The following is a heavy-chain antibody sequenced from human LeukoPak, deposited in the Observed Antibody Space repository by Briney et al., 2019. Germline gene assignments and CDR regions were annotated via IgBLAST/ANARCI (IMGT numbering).Heavy chain of an antibody. V-gene: IGHV3-23*01. CDR3: AKGTQSDSSGYYFDY. D-gene: IGHD3-22*01. CDR2: ISGSGGST. J-gene: IGHJ4*02. CDR1: GFTFSSYA. Sequence: GGSLRLSCAASGFTFSSYAMSWVRQAPGKGLEWVSAISGSGGSTYYADPVKGRFTISRDNSKNTLYLQMNSLRAEDTAVYYCAKGTQSDSSGYYFDYWGQGTLVTVSS.